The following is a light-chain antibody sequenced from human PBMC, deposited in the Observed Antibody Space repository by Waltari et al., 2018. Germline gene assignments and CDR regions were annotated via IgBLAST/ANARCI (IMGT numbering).Light chain of an antibody. V-gene: IGKV3-11*01. CDR1: HSVSSY. CDR2: DVS. J-gene: IGKJ4*01. Sequence: EVVLTQSPAALSLSPGERATLSCRASHSVSSYLSWYQHKPGQAPRLLVYDVSNRATGIPARFSGGGSGTDFTLSISSLEPEDFAVYYCQQRLNNFFTFGGGTKVEIK. CDR3: QQRLNNFFT.